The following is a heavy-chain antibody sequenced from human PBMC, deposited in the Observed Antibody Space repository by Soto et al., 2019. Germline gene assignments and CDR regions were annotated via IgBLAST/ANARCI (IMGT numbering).Heavy chain of an antibody. Sequence: ASVKVSCKASGYSFTDYYMHWVRQAPGQGLEWMGWINLKGGGTKNAQKFQGRVTMTRDTSISTAYMELSRLRSDDTAVYYCASDDSSGYFLSWGQGSLVTVSS. CDR1: GYSFTDYY. D-gene: IGHD3-22*01. J-gene: IGHJ4*02. CDR2: INLKGGGT. CDR3: ASDDSSGYFLS. V-gene: IGHV1-2*02.